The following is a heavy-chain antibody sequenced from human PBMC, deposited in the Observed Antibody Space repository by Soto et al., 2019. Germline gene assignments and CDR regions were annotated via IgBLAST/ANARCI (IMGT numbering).Heavy chain of an antibody. J-gene: IGHJ6*02. CDR2: MNPNSGNT. Sequence: QVQLVQSGAEVKKPGASVKVTCKASGYTFTSYDSSWVRQATGQGLEWMGWMNPNSGNTGFAEKFQGRVTMTRNTSISTAYMELSSLRSEDTAVYYCARERAHYGMDVWGQGTTVTVSS. CDR3: ARERAHYGMDV. CDR1: GYTFTSYD. D-gene: IGHD6-25*01. V-gene: IGHV1-8*01.